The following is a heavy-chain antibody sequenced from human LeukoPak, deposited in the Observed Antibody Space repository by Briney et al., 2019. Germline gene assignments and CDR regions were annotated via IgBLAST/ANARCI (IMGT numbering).Heavy chain of an antibody. D-gene: IGHD2-2*01. CDR1: GFTFSSYS. CDR3: ARDPRYCSSTSCQPDY. V-gene: IGHV3-48*01. CDR2: ISSSSSTI. J-gene: IGHJ4*02. Sequence: PGGTLRLFCAASGFTFSSYSMNWVRQARGKGLEWVSYISSSSSTIHYADSVKGRFTISRDNAKNSLYLQMNSLRAEDTAVYHCARDPRYCSSTSCQPDYWGQGTLVTVSS.